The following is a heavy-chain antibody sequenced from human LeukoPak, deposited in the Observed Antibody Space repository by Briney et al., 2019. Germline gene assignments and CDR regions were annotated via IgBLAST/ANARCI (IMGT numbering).Heavy chain of an antibody. CDR3: TKDQGLLWFGELNV. CDR2: ISGSGGRT. Sequence: PGGSLRLSCAASGFTFSSHAMSWVRQAPGKGLEWVSAISGSGGRTYYADSVKGRLTSSRDNSKNMVSLQMNSLRAEDTAVYYCTKDQGLLWFGELNVWGKGATVTVSS. V-gene: IGHV3-23*01. D-gene: IGHD3-10*01. J-gene: IGHJ6*04. CDR1: GFTFSSHA.